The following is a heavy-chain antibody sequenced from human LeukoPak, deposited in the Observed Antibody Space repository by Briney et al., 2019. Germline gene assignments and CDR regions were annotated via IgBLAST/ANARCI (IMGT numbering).Heavy chain of an antibody. V-gene: IGHV3-11*05. J-gene: IGHJ4*02. Sequence: PGGSLRLSCAASGFTFSDYYMSWIRQAPGKGLEWVSHISSSSSYTYYADSVKGRFTISRDNSKNTLYLQMNSLRAEDTAAYYCAKVWDTYYYDSSGSFDYWGQGTLVTVSS. CDR3: AKVWDTYYYDSSGSFDY. CDR1: GFTFSDYY. D-gene: IGHD3-22*01. CDR2: ISSSSSYT.